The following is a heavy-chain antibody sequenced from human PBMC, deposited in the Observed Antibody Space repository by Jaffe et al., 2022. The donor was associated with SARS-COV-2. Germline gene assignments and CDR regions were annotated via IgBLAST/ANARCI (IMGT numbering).Heavy chain of an antibody. CDR3: ARIGSGFFYYFDY. V-gene: IGHV2-26*01. CDR2: IFSNDEK. CDR1: GFSLSNVKMG. J-gene: IGHJ4*02. Sequence: QVTLKESGPVLVKPTETLTLTCTVSGFSLSNVKMGVSWVRQPPGKALEWLAHIFSNDEKSYSTSLKTRLAISTDTSKSQVVLTMTNMDPADTATYYCARIGSGFFYYFDYWGQGTLVTVSS. D-gene: IGHD3-3*01.